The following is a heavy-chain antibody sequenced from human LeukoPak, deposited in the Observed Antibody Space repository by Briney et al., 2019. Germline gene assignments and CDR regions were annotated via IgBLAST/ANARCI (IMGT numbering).Heavy chain of an antibody. D-gene: IGHD1-1*01. CDR1: GYTLTELS. V-gene: IGHV1-24*01. J-gene: IGHJ6*02. CDR3: ARALLAKLEPHIGMDV. CDR2: FDPEDGET. Sequence: ASVKVSCKVSGYTLTELSMHWVRQAPGKGLEWMGGFDPEDGETIYAQKFQGRVTMTEDTSTDTAYMELSSLRSEDTAVYYCARALLAKLEPHIGMDVWGQGTTVTVSS.